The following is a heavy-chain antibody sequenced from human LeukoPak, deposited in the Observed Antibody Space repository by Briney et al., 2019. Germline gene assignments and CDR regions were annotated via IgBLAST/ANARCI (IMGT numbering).Heavy chain of an antibody. D-gene: IGHD1-1*01. Sequence: PGGSLRLSCAASGFIFSNYWMHWVRQAPGKGLVWVSRVNNDGSSTNYADSVKGRFTISRDNANDTLYMQMNRLRAEDTAVYYCARAVSSVNWNDFDYWGQGTLVTVSS. J-gene: IGHJ4*02. CDR3: ARAVSSVNWNDFDY. CDR1: GFIFSNYW. CDR2: VNNDGSST. V-gene: IGHV3-74*01.